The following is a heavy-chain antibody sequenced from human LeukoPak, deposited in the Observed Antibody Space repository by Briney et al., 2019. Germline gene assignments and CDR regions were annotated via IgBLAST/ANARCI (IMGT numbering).Heavy chain of an antibody. CDR2: IRYDGSNK. CDR1: GFTFSSYG. J-gene: IGHJ4*02. V-gene: IGHV3-30*02. Sequence: PGGSLRLSCAASGFTFSSYGMHWVRQAPGKGLEWVAFIRYDGSNKYYADSVRGRFTISRDNSKNTLYLQMNSLRAEDTAVYYCAKTLRFLEWLSPLGYWGQGTLVTVSS. D-gene: IGHD3-3*01. CDR3: AKTLRFLEWLSPLGY.